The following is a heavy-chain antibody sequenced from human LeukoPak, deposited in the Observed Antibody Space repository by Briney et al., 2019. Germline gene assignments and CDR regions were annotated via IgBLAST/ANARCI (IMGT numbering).Heavy chain of an antibody. CDR2: ISSSSSYI. CDR3: ATDLAYCGGDPGGDSY. Sequence: PGGSLRLSCAASGFTFSSYSMNWVRQAPGKGLEWVSSISSSSSYIYYADSVKGRFTISRDNAKNSLYLQMNSLRAEDTAVYYCATDLAYCGGDPGGDSYWRQGTLVTVSS. CDR1: GFTFSSYS. V-gene: IGHV3-21*01. D-gene: IGHD2-21*02. J-gene: IGHJ4*02.